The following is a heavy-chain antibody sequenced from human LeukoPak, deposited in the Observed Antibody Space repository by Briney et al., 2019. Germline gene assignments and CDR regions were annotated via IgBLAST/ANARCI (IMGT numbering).Heavy chain of an antibody. CDR1: GYDFINYG. J-gene: IGHJ4*02. D-gene: IGHD6-6*01. CDR3: ARGGPFPSSSSSREYYLDY. V-gene: IGHV1-18*01. Sequence: ASVKVSCKASGYDFINYGISWVRQAPGQGLEWMGWRSIYNGDTDYKLQGRVTMTTDTSTNTAYMEVRSLRCDDTAVYYCARGGPFPSSSSSREYYLDYWGQGTLATVSS. CDR2: RSIYNGDT.